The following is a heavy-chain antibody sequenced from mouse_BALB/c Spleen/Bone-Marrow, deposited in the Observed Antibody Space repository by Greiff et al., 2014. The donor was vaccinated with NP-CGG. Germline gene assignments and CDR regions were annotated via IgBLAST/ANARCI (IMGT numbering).Heavy chain of an antibody. CDR1: GFSLTSYG. CDR3: ARITTATGAMDY. J-gene: IGHJ4*01. Sequence: QVQLKQSGPGLVAPSQSLSITCTVSGFSLTSYGVHWVRQPPGKGLEWLGVIWADGSTNYNSALMSRLGIRKDISKSQVFLKMNSLQTDDTAMYYCARITTATGAMDYWGQGTSVTVSS. D-gene: IGHD1-2*01. V-gene: IGHV2-9*02. CDR2: IWADGST.